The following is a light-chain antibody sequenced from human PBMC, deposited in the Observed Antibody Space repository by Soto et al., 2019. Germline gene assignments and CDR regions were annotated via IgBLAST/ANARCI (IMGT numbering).Light chain of an antibody. CDR3: TSYVGNDIWV. V-gene: IGLV2-8*01. CDR1: SSDVGAYKY. CDR2: EVT. J-gene: IGLJ3*02. Sequence: QSALTQPPSASGSPGQSVTIACTGTSSDVGAYKYVSWYQHYPGKAPKLMIYEVTKRPSGVPDRFSGSKSGNTASLTVSGLQAEDEADYYCTSYVGNDIWVFGGGTKLTVL.